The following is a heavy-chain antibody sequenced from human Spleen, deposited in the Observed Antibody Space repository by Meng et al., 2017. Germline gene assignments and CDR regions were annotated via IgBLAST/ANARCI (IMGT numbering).Heavy chain of an antibody. V-gene: IGHV3-43D*04. CDR2: ISWDGGST. Sequence: GGSLRLSCAASGFTFDDYAMHWVRQAPGKGLEWVSLISWDGGSTYYADSVKGRFTISRDNAKNSLFLQMNSLRAEDTAIYYCARHPVNYDSSGYFYGEAFDIWGQGTMVTVSS. J-gene: IGHJ3*02. CDR3: ARHPVNYDSSGYFYGEAFDI. D-gene: IGHD3-22*01. CDR1: GFTFDDYA.